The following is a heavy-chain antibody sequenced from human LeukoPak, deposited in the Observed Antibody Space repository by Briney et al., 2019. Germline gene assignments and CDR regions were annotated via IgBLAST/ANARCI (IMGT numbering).Heavy chain of an antibody. CDR3: ARGGYYGSGNDFRFDP. Sequence: SGTLSLTCTVSGDSISSGSYYWSWIRQPAGKGLDWIGRIYTTGSTNYNPSLKSRVTISVDTSKKQFSLKLTSVTAADTAVYYCARGGYYGSGNDFRFDPWGQGTLVTVSS. J-gene: IGHJ5*02. CDR2: IYTTGST. D-gene: IGHD3-10*01. CDR1: GDSISSGSYY. V-gene: IGHV4-61*02.